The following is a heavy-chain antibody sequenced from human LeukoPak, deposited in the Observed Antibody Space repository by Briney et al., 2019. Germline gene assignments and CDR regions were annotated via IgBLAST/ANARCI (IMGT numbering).Heavy chain of an antibody. J-gene: IGHJ4*02. CDR3: ARETTVTTPGYFDY. Sequence: GGSLRLSCAASGFTFSSYGMHWVRQAPGKGLEWVAVIWYDGSNKYYADSVKGRFTISRDNSKNTLYLQMNSLRAEDTAVYYCARETTVTTPGYFDYWGQGTLVTASS. V-gene: IGHV3-33*01. CDR1: GFTFSSYG. CDR2: IWYDGSNK. D-gene: IGHD4-17*01.